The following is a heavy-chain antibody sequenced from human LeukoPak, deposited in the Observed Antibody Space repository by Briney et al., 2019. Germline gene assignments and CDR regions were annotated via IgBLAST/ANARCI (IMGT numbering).Heavy chain of an antibody. Sequence: GGSLRLSCAASGFTFSSYWMHWVRQAPGKGLEWVSYISSSSSYTINADSVKGRFTVFRDNAKNLVFLQMNRLRAEDTAVYYCARDRGDSGSSDYWGQGTLVTVSS. CDR3: ARDRGDSGSSDY. V-gene: IGHV3-21*05. CDR1: GFTFSSYW. CDR2: ISSSSSYT. D-gene: IGHD3-10*01. J-gene: IGHJ4*02.